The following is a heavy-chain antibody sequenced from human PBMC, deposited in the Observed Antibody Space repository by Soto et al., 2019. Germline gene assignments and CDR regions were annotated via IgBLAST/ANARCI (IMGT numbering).Heavy chain of an antibody. V-gene: IGHV1-69*06. CDR1: GDTFSNYA. CDR2: IIPLFGTR. Sequence: QVQLVQSGAEVKKPGSSVKVSCKTSGDTFSNYAITWVRQAPGQGLEWVGGIIPLFGTRNYAQKFQGRVTITADKSTSTAYMELNSLRSEDTAVYYCASDRFFGSGRYVPYDVDYWGQGTLVTVSS. J-gene: IGHJ4*02. D-gene: IGHD3-10*01. CDR3: ASDRFFGSGRYVPYDVDY.